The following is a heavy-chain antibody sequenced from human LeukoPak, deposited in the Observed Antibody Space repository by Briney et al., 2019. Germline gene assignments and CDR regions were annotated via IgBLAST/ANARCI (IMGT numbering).Heavy chain of an antibody. D-gene: IGHD7-27*01. CDR1: GFIFSSYW. CDR2: ISGSGGST. Sequence: GGSLRLSCAASGFIFSSYWMSWVRQAPGKGLEWVSAISGSGGSTYYADSVKGRFTISRDNSKNTLYLQMNSLRAEDTAVYYCAKAANWGSFPYYFDYWGQGTLVTVSS. V-gene: IGHV3-23*01. CDR3: AKAANWGSFPYYFDY. J-gene: IGHJ4*02.